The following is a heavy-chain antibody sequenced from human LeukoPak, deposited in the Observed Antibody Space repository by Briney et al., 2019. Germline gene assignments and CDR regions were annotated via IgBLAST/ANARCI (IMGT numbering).Heavy chain of an antibody. CDR1: GGSISSYY. CDR2: IYYSGST. D-gene: IGHD2-15*01. CDR3: ARHATERYFDY. J-gene: IGHJ4*02. V-gene: IGHV4-59*08. Sequence: SETLSLTCTVSGGSISSYYWSWIRQPPGKGLEWIGYIYYSGSTNYNPSLKGRVTISVDTPKSQFSLKLSSVTAADTAVYYCARHATERYFDYWGQGTLVTVSS.